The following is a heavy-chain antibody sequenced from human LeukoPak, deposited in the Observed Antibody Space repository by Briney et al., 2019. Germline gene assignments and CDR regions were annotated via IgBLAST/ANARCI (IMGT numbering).Heavy chain of an antibody. Sequence: QPGGSLRLSCAASGFTFSSYAMSWVRQAPGKGLEWVSAISGSGGSTYYADSVKGRFTISRDNSKNTLYLQMNSLRAEDTAVYYCAKDVVVVPAATGAFYYYYYMDVWGKGTTVTVSS. V-gene: IGHV3-23*01. D-gene: IGHD2-2*01. CDR1: GFTFSSYA. CDR3: AKDVVVVPAATGAFYYYYYMDV. J-gene: IGHJ6*03. CDR2: ISGSGGST.